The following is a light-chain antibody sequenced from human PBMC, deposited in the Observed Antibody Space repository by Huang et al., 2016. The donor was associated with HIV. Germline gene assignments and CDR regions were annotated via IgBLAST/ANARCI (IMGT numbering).Light chain of an antibody. J-gene: IGKJ4*01. CDR1: QSVSSN. Sequence: EIVMTQSPATLSVSPGERATLSCRASQSVSSNLAWYQQKPGPAPRLLLYGASTRATCFPARFSGSGSGTEFTLTISSLQSEDFAIYYCQQYNNWPLTFGGGTKVEIK. V-gene: IGKV3-15*01. CDR2: GAS. CDR3: QQYNNWPLT.